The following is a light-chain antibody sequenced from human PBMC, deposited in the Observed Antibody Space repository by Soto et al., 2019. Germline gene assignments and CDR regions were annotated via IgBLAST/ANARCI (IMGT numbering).Light chain of an antibody. CDR2: DVS. CDR1: SSDVGDYNY. J-gene: IGLJ2*01. Sequence: QSALTQPASVSGSPGQSITISCTGTSSDVGDYNYVSWYQQHPGKAPKLMIYDVSSRPSGVSNRFSGSKSGNTASLTISGLQAGDEADYYCSSYTSSSTVFGGGTKLTVL. V-gene: IGLV2-14*01. CDR3: SSYTSSSTV.